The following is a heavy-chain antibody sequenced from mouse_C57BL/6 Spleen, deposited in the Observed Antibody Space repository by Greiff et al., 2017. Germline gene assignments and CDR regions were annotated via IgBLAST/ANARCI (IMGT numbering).Heavy chain of an antibody. CDR3: TRSIRRGAMDY. CDR1: GFNIKDDY. J-gene: IGHJ4*01. D-gene: IGHD3-1*01. CDR2: IDPENGDT. V-gene: IGHV14-4*01. Sequence: EVQLQQSGAELVRPGASVKLSCTASGFNIKDDYMHWVKQRPEQGLEWIGWIDPENGDTEYASKFQGKATITADTSSNTAYLQLSSLTSEDTAVYYCTRSIRRGAMDYWGQGTSVTVSS.